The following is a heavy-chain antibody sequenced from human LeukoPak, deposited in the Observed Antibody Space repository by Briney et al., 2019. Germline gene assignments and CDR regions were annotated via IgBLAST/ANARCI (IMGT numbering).Heavy chain of an antibody. CDR2: IYYSGST. Sequence: SETLSLTCTVSGGSISSGDYYWSWIRQPPGKGLEWIGYIYYSGSTYYNPSLKSRLTISGDTSKNQFSLRLSSVTAADTAVYYCARGTWSSSIDYWGQGTLVTVSS. CDR3: ARGTWSSSIDY. CDR1: GGSISSGDYY. D-gene: IGHD6-6*01. V-gene: IGHV4-30-4*01. J-gene: IGHJ4*02.